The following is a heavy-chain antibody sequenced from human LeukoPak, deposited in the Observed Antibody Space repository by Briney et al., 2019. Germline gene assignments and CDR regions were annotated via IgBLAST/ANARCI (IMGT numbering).Heavy chain of an antibody. J-gene: IGHJ5*02. CDR1: GFTLSIYD. CDR2: IDIPGNT. D-gene: IGHD6-19*01. V-gene: IGHV3-13*01. Sequence: GGSLRLSCAASGFTLSIYDMHWVRQPPGKGLEWVSGIDIPGNTYYPDSVKGRFTMSRESAKNSLYLQMNSLRAGDTAVYYCARAVAGTHWFDPWGQGTLVTVSS. CDR3: ARAVAGTHWFDP.